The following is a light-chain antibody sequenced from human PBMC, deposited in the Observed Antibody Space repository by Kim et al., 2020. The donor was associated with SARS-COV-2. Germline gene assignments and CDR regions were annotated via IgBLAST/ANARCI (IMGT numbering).Light chain of an antibody. CDR1: QSISSY. V-gene: IGKV1-39*01. CDR3: QQSYSTPPIT. Sequence: SVGDRVTTTCRASQSISSYLNWYQQKPGKAPKLLIYAASSLQSGVPSRCSGSGSGTDFTLTISSLQPEDFATYYCQQSYSTPPITFGQGTRLEIK. J-gene: IGKJ5*01. CDR2: AAS.